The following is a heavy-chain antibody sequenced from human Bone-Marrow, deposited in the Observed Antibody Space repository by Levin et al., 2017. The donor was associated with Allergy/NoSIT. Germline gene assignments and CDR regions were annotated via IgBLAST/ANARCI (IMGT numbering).Heavy chain of an antibody. CDR3: AKAAGYSYSHEPDY. J-gene: IGHJ4*02. CDR2: ISQDGNKK. CDR1: GFGFSNYA. D-gene: IGHD5-12*01. Sequence: GGSLRLSCGASGFGFSNYAMHWVRQPPGKGLEWVAVISQDGNKKYYIDSVRGRFTISRDNSKNTLYLHMNTLRPEDTALYYCAKAAGYSYSHEPDYWGQGTLVTVSS. V-gene: IGHV3-30*18.